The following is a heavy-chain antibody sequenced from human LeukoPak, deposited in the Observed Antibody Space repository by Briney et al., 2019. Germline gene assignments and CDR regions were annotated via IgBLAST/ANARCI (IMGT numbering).Heavy chain of an antibody. CDR3: ARVDYGDYGFDY. D-gene: IGHD4-17*01. CDR2: IYSGGST. Sequence: GGSLRLSCAASGFTVSSNYMSWGRQAPGKGLEWGSVIYSGGSTYYADSVKGRFTISRDNSKNTLYLQMNSLRAEATAVYYCARVDYGDYGFDYWGQGTLVTVSS. J-gene: IGHJ4*02. V-gene: IGHV3-66*01. CDR1: GFTVSSNY.